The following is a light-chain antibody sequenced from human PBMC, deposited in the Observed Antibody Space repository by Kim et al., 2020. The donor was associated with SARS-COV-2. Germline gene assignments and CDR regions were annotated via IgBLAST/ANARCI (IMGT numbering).Light chain of an antibody. CDR3: QAWDSSTVV. Sequence: SVSPGQTASITCSGDKLGDKYACWYQQKPGQSPVLVIYQDSKRPSGIPERFSGSNSGNTATLTISGTQAMDEADYYCQAWDSSTVVFGGGTRLTVL. V-gene: IGLV3-1*01. CDR2: QDS. CDR1: KLGDKY. J-gene: IGLJ2*01.